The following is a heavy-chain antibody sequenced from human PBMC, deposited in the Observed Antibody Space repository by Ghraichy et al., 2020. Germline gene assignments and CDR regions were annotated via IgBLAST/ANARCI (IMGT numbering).Heavy chain of an antibody. CDR1: GFTFSSYW. Sequence: GGSLRLSCAASGFTFSSYWMSWVRQAPGKGLEWVANIKQDGSEKYYVDSVKGRFTISRDNAKNSLYLQMNSLRAEDTAVYYCARFRFGGYSYGYDYWGQGTLVTVSS. D-gene: IGHD5-18*01. V-gene: IGHV3-7*01. J-gene: IGHJ4*02. CDR2: IKQDGSEK. CDR3: ARFRFGGYSYGYDY.